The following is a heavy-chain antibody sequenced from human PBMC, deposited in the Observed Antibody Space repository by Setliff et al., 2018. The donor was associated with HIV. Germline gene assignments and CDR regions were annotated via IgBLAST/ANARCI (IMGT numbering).Heavy chain of an antibody. D-gene: IGHD5-12*01. V-gene: IGHV4-39*01. CDR3: ARATRIIPLVVPGASDY. Sequence: SETLSLTCNVSDGSVSRYYWGWIRQPPGKGLQWLVSFYYGRSTYYNPSLKSRITLSVDTSKNQFSLRLTSVTAADTALYYCARATRIIPLVVPGASDYWGQGTLVTVSS. CDR2: FYYGRST. CDR1: DGSVSRYY. J-gene: IGHJ4*02.